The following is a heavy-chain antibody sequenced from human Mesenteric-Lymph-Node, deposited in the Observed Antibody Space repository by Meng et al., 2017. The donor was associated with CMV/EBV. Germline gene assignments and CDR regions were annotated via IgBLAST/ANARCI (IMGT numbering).Heavy chain of an antibody. CDR3: ARKAAGSSFGWYFDL. V-gene: IGHV3-9*01. Sequence: SLKISCAASGFTFDDYAMHWVRQAPGKGLEWVSGISWNSGSIGYADSVKGRFTISRDNAKNSLYLQMNSLRVGDTAVYYCARKAAGSSFGWYFDLWGRGTLVTVSS. CDR2: ISWNSGSI. D-gene: IGHD6-6*01. J-gene: IGHJ2*01. CDR1: GFTFDDYA.